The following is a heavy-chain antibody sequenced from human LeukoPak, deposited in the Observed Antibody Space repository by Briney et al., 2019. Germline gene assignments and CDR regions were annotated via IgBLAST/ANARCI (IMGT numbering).Heavy chain of an antibody. J-gene: IGHJ3*02. CDR2: ISAYNGNT. CDR3: ARGYYYDSMIDAFDI. Sequence: GASVKVSCTASGYTFTSYGISWVRQAPGQGLERMGWISAYNGNTNYAQKLQGRVTMTTDTSTSTAYMELRSLRSDDTAVYYCARGYYYDSMIDAFDIWGQGTMVTVSS. CDR1: GYTFTSYG. D-gene: IGHD3-22*01. V-gene: IGHV1-18*01.